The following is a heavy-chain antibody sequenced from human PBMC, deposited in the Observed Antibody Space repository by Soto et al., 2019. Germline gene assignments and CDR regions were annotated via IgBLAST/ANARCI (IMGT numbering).Heavy chain of an antibody. CDR1: GFTFTSSA. Sequence: QMQLVQSGPEVKKPGTSVKVSCKASGFTFTSSAVQWVRHARGQLREWIGWIVVGSGNTNYAQKFQERVTITRDMSTSAAYMELSSLRTEDTAVYYCAAPAYCGGDCSAGFDYWGQGTLVTVSS. CDR3: AAPAYCGGDCSAGFDY. J-gene: IGHJ4*02. CDR2: IVVGSGNT. D-gene: IGHD2-21*02. V-gene: IGHV1-58*01.